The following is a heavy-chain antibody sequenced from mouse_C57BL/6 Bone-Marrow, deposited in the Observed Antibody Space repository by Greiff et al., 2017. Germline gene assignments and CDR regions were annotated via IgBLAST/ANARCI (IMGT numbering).Heavy chain of an antibody. Sequence: VKLMESGPGLVAPSQSLSITCTVSGFSFTSYGVHWVRQPPGKGLEWLVVIWSDGSTTYNSALKSRLSISKDNSKSQVFLKMNSLQTDDTAMYYCARHGDYDVGGGFAYWGQGTLVTVSA. CDR3: ARHGDYDVGGGFAY. CDR1: GFSFTSYG. CDR2: IWSDGST. D-gene: IGHD2-4*01. V-gene: IGHV2-6-1*01. J-gene: IGHJ3*01.